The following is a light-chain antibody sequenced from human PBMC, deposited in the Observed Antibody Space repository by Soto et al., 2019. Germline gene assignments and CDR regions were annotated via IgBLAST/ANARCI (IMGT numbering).Light chain of an antibody. V-gene: IGKV3-11*01. CDR2: DAS. CDR1: HSVNSY. Sequence: EIVLTQSPATLYLSPGERATLSCRASHSVNSYLAWYQHKPGKAPRLLIYDASNRAAGIPARFSGSGSGTDFTLKISSLEPEDFAIYYCQQRKYWPPLTFGGGTKVEIK. CDR3: QQRKYWPPLT. J-gene: IGKJ4*01.